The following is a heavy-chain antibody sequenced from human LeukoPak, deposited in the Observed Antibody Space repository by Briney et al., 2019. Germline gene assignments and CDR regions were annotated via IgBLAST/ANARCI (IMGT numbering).Heavy chain of an antibody. D-gene: IGHD5-12*01. CDR3: ARDPEATTRHRSHYYYYYMDV. J-gene: IGHJ6*03. V-gene: IGHV1-46*01. CDR1: GYTFTSYY. Sequence: ASVKVSCKASGYTFTSYYMHWVRQAPGQGLEWMGIINPSGGSTSCAQKFQGRVTMTRDMSTSTVYMELSSLRSEDTAVYYCARDPEATTRHRSHYYYYYMDVWGKGTTVTVSS. CDR2: INPSGGST.